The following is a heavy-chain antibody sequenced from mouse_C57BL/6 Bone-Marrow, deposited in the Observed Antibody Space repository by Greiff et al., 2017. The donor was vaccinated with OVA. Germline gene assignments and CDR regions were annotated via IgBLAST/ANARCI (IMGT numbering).Heavy chain of an antibody. Sequence: VQLQQSGAELARPGASVKLSCKASGYTFTSYGISWVKQRPGQGLEWIGEIYPRSGNTYYNEKFKGKATRTADKSSSTAYIELRSLTSEDAAVYFCARSFPAYWGQGTLVTVSA. J-gene: IGHJ3*01. V-gene: IGHV1-81*01. CDR2: IYPRSGNT. CDR3: ARSFPAY. CDR1: GYTFTSYG.